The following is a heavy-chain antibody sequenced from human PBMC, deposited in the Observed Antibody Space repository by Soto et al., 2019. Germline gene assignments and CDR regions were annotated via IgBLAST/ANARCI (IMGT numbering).Heavy chain of an antibody. V-gene: IGHV1-24*01. Sequence: ASVKVSCKVSGYTLTELSMHWVRQAPGKGLEWMGGFDPEDGETIYAQKFQGRVTMTEDTSTDTAYMELSSLRSEDTAVYYCATDDSSGWYPDFDYWGQGTLVTVSS. CDR3: ATDDSSGWYPDFDY. D-gene: IGHD6-19*01. CDR1: GYTLTELS. J-gene: IGHJ4*02. CDR2: FDPEDGET.